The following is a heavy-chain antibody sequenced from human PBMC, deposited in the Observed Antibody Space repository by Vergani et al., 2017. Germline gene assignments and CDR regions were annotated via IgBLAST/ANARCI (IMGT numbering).Heavy chain of an antibody. J-gene: IGHJ6*04. V-gene: IGHV3-11*04. CDR1: GFKFSDHY. Sequence: LEESGGGSGKPGGSLRLSCAASGFKFSDHYMSWIRQAPGKGLEWVSHISPVASPISYTDSVTGRFTVSRDNDNNSLTLDMSTLRVEDTSVYYCAKNPGISTTRHYYAMDVWGEGTTVTVSS. D-gene: IGHD1-1*01. CDR2: ISPVASPI. CDR3: AKNPGISTTRHYYAMDV.